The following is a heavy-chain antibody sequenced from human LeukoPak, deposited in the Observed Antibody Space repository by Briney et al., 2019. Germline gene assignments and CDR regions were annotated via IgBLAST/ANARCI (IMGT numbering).Heavy chain of an antibody. CDR1: GGSVSSDGYY. J-gene: IGHJ4*02. V-gene: IGHV4-61*03. D-gene: IGHD6-19*01. CDR3: ARSSGWSPFDH. CDR2: VSFSGNT. Sequence: RPSETLSLTCTVSGGSVSSDGYYWSWIRQPPGKGLEWIGFVSFSGNTNYNPSLKSRATISLDTSENHFSLRLSSVTATDTAVYYCARSSGWSPFDHWGQGTPVTVSS.